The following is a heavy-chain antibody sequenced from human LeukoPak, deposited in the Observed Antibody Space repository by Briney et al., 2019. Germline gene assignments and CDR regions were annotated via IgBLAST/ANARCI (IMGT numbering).Heavy chain of an antibody. CDR2: ISSNGGST. D-gene: IGHD1-26*01. V-gene: IGHV3-64*04. Sequence: GGSLRLSCSASGFTFSSYAMHWVRQAPGKGLEYVSAISSNGGSTYYADSVKGRFTISRDNSKNTLYLQMNSLRAEDTAVYYCARVIPDEWEQRPYFDYWGQGTLVTVSS. J-gene: IGHJ4*02. CDR3: ARVIPDEWEQRPYFDY. CDR1: GFTFSSYA.